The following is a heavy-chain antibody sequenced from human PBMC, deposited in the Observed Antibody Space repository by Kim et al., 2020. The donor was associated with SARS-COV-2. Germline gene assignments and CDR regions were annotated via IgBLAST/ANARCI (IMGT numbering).Heavy chain of an antibody. V-gene: IGHV3-30*18. Sequence: GGSLRLSCAASGFTFSSYGMHWVRQAPGKGLEWVAVISYDGSNKYYADSVKGRFTISRDNSKNTLYLQMNSLRAEDTAVYYCAKDPNSGYGFDYYGMDVWGQGTTVTVSS. CDR3: AKDPNSGYGFDYYGMDV. CDR1: GFTFSSYG. J-gene: IGHJ6*02. D-gene: IGHD5-12*01. CDR2: ISYDGSNK.